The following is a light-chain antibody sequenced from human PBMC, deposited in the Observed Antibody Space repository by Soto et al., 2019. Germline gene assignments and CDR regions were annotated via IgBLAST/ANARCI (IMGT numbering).Light chain of an antibody. CDR3: CSYAGSSTRNYV. Sequence: QSVLTQPASVSGSPGQSITISCTGTSSDVGSYNLVSWYQQHPGKAPKLMIYEVSKRPSGVSNRFSGSKSGNTASLTISGLQAEDEADYYCCSYAGSSTRNYVFGTGTKVTV. V-gene: IGLV2-23*02. CDR2: EVS. CDR1: SSDVGSYNL. J-gene: IGLJ1*01.